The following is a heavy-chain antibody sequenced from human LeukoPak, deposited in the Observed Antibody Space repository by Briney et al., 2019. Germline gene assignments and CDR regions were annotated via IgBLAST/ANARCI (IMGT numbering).Heavy chain of an antibody. D-gene: IGHD6-19*01. Sequence: SETLSLTCAVYGGSFSGYYWSWIRQPPGKGLEWIGEINHSGSTNYNPSLKSRVTISVDTSKNQFSLKLSSLKASDTGMYYCATIPAAVTGTNWGQGTLVTVSS. CDR3: ATIPAAVTGTN. V-gene: IGHV4-34*01. CDR1: GGSFSGYY. CDR2: INHSGST. J-gene: IGHJ4*02.